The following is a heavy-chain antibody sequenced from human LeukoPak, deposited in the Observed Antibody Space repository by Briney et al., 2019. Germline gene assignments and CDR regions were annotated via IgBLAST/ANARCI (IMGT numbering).Heavy chain of an antibody. CDR1: GFPFSDHY. J-gene: IGHJ5*02. CDR3: ARALRWFDP. CDR2: TRNKARSYTT. D-gene: IGHD5/OR15-5a*01. Sequence: GGSLRLSCAGSGFPFSDHYMDWVRQAPGKGLEWVGRTRNKARSYTTDYAASVKGRFTISRDASKNSVYLQMNSLRAEDTAVYYCARALRWFDPWGQGTLVTVSS. V-gene: IGHV3-72*01.